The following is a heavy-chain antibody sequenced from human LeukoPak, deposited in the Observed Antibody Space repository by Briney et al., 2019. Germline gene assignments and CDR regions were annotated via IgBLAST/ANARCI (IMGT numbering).Heavy chain of an antibody. CDR3: TKDFLIDPL. CDR2: IGTNSRTT. Sequence: GGSLRVSCAASGFIFSTSGLNWVRQAPGKGLEWVSFIGTNSRTTYYGDSVKGRFTISRDNAKNSLFLQMDSLRAEDTAVYYCTKDFLIDPLWGQGTLVTVSS. CDR1: GFIFSTSG. J-gene: IGHJ4*02. V-gene: IGHV3-48*04. D-gene: IGHD2/OR15-2a*01.